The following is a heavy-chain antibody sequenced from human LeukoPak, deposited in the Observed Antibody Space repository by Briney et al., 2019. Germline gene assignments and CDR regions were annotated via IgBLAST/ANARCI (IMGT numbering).Heavy chain of an antibody. J-gene: IGHJ5*02. CDR1: GYSISGGYY. CDR2: IYHSGST. Sequence: SETLSLTCTVSGYSISGGYYWGWIRQPPGKGLEWMGSIYHSGSTYYNPSLKSRVTISVDTSKNQFSLKLSSVTAADTAVYYCARVLFPTIGNWFDPWGQGTLVTVSS. D-gene: IGHD2-15*01. CDR3: ARVLFPTIGNWFDP. V-gene: IGHV4-38-2*02.